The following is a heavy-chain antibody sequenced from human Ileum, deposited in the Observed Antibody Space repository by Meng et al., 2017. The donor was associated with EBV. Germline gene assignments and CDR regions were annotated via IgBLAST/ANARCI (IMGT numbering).Heavy chain of an antibody. D-gene: IGHD2-2*01. CDR3: ANRRPASGPLGDY. J-gene: IGHJ4*02. CDR1: GASISSTNW. CDR2: IYHSGST. Sequence: QVHLQESGPGLLKPSATLSLTCAVSGASISSTNWWSWVRQPPGKGLEWIGDIYHSGSTNYNPSLKSRVTISIDASKNQFSLKVTSVTAADTAMYYCANRRPASGPLGDYWGQGTLVTVSS. V-gene: IGHV4-4*02.